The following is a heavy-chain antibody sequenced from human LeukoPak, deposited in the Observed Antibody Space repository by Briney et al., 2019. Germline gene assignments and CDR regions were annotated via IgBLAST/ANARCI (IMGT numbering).Heavy chain of an antibody. Sequence: GGSLPLSCAVSGITVGGIHMAWVRQAPGKGLEWVSVIYNADETYYADSVRGSFSVSRDRSKNTLSLQMSTLRVDDTAVYYCVGASLWLAFDHWGQRTLLTVSS. J-gene: IGHJ4*01. V-gene: IGHV3-66*01. CDR3: VGASLWLAFDH. CDR2: IYNADET. D-gene: IGHD6-19*01. CDR1: GITVGGIH.